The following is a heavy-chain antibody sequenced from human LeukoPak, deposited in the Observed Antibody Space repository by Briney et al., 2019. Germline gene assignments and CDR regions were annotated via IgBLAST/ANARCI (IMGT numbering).Heavy chain of an antibody. CDR3: ARVHYYPGAFDI. D-gene: IGHD3-22*01. Sequence: KPSETLSLTCTVSGGSISSYYWSWIRQPPGKGLEWIGYIYYSGSTNYNPSLKSRVTISVDTSKNQFSLKLSSVTAADTAVYYCARVHYYPGAFDIWDQGTMVTVSS. CDR2: IYYSGST. J-gene: IGHJ3*02. CDR1: GGSISSYY. V-gene: IGHV4-59*01.